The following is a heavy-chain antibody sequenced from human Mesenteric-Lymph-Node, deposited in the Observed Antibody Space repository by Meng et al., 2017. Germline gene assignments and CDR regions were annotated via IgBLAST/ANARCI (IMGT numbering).Heavy chain of an antibody. D-gene: IGHD1-1*01. J-gene: IGHJ4*02. CDR2: INSVGSTT. CDR3: ARETMTFDY. V-gene: IGHV3-74*01. CDR1: GFTFSSYW. Sequence: GESLKISCAASGFTFSSYWMHWVRQVPGKGLVWVSHINSVGSTTIYADSVKGRFTISRDNAKNTLFLQMSSLRVEDTAVYYCARETMTFDYWGRGTLVPSPQ.